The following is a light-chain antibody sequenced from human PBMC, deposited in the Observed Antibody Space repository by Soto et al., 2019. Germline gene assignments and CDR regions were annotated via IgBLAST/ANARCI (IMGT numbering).Light chain of an antibody. Sequence: DIQMTQAPSALSAAVGDIGTITCRASQGVSNSLAWFQQKPGKGPKYLIYAASSLQSGVPSRFSGSGYGTDFTITISSLQPEDFATYYCQQYDSYPRTFGQGTKVDIK. V-gene: IGKV1-16*01. CDR3: QQYDSYPRT. CDR2: AAS. CDR1: QGVSNS. J-gene: IGKJ1*01.